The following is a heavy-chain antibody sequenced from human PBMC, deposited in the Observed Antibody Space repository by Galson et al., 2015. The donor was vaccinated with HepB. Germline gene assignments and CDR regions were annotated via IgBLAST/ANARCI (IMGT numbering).Heavy chain of an antibody. Sequence: TLSLTCGVFGGSFSGLYWTWIHQSPGKGLEWIGEINHIGGTNYNPSLKSRVTLSVDTSRKQFSLKLRSLSAADTAVYFCARRGGSRLTATFDYWGQGTLVTVSS. V-gene: IGHV4-34*01. D-gene: IGHD2-15*01. J-gene: IGHJ4*02. CDR2: INHIGGT. CDR3: ARRGGSRLTATFDY. CDR1: GGSFSGLY.